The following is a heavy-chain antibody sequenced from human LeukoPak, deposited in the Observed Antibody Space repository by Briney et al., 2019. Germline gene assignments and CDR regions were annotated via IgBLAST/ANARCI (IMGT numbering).Heavy chain of an antibody. CDR1: SGSMTDAC. CDR3: TREGYGRRGYFLDF. D-gene: IGHD3-22*01. CDR2: IYPNGLT. Sequence: SETLSLTCTVSSGSMTDACSSWFRQAPGKGLEWLGFIYPNGLTEYSPPLRSRVSFSVATSKKEAPVRLSSVTASDPAVYYCTREGYGRRGYFLDFWGQGTLVTVSS. V-gene: IGHV4-59*12. J-gene: IGHJ4*02.